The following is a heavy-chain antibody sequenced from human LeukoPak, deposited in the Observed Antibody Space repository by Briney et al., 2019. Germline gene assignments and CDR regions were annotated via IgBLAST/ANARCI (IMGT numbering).Heavy chain of an antibody. CDR1: GFTFSSNA. J-gene: IGHJ4*02. D-gene: IGHD2-2*01. V-gene: IGHV3-23*01. CDR3: ATREYCTSSSCYPRDLRGYYFNY. Sequence: GGSLRLSCAASGFTFSSNAMNWVRQAPGKGLEWVSVISGSGGSTYYADSVKGRFTISRDNSKNTLYLQMNSLRAEDTAVYYCATREYCTSSSCYPRDLRGYYFNYWGQGTLVTVSS. CDR2: ISGSGGST.